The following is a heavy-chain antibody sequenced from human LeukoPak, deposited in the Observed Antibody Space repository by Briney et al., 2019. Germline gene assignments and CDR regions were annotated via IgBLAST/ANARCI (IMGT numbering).Heavy chain of an antibody. D-gene: IGHD4-17*01. J-gene: IGHJ2*01. V-gene: IGHV3-23*01. CDR1: GFTFSSYV. Sequence: GGSLRLSCVASGFTFSSYVMSWVRQAPGKGLEWVSGISGSGGSTYYADSVKGRFTISRDNSKNTLYLQMNSLRAEDTAVYYCAKVHSTVTRQVVWYFDLWGRGTLVTVSS. CDR2: ISGSGGST. CDR3: AKVHSTVTRQVVWYFDL.